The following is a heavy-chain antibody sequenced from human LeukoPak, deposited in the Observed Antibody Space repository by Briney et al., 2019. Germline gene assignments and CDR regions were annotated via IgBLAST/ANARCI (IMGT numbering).Heavy chain of an antibody. J-gene: IGHJ2*01. Sequence: SVKVSCKASGGTFSSYAISWVRQAPGQGLEWMGGIIPIFGTANYAQKFQGRVTITTDESTSTAYMELSSLRSEDTAVYYCARGGNYYDSSGYYYRTPPIYWYFDLWGRGTLVTVSS. CDR1: GGTFSSYA. V-gene: IGHV1-69*05. CDR3: ARGGNYYDSSGYYYRTPPIYWYFDL. D-gene: IGHD3-22*01. CDR2: IIPIFGTA.